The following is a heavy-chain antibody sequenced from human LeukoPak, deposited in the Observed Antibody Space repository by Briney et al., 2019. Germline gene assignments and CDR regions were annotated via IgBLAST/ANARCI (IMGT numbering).Heavy chain of an antibody. J-gene: IGHJ4*02. CDR3: ARLDGQNIVVVPAAPFDY. CDR2: IHPGDSDT. V-gene: IGHV5-51*01. Sequence: GESLKISCKGSGYSFTSYWICWVRQMPGKGLEWMGIIHPGDSDTRYSPSFQGQVTISADKSISTAYLQWSSLKASDTAMYYCARLDGQNIVVVPAAPFDYWGQGTLVTVSS. CDR1: GYSFTSYW. D-gene: IGHD2-2*01.